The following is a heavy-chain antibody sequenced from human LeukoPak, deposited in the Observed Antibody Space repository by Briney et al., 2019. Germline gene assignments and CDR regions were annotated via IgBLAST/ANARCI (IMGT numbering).Heavy chain of an antibody. CDR2: ISWDGGRT. V-gene: IGHV3-43*01. D-gene: IGHD6-13*01. CDR3: IKGQSTSWYNWFDP. Sequence: GGSLRLSCAASAFTFDDYTMHWARQPPGKGLEWVSLISWDGGRTSYAETVKGRFTISRDNSKNSLYLQMNSLRTEDTALYYCIKGQSTSWYNWFDPWGQGTLVTVSS. CDR1: AFTFDDYT. J-gene: IGHJ5*02.